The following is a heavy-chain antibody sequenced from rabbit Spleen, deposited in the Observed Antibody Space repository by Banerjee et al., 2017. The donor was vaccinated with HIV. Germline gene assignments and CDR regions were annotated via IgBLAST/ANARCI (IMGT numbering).Heavy chain of an antibody. D-gene: IGHD5-1*01. J-gene: IGHJ4*01. CDR3: ARDLVAAIGWNFNL. CDR1: GFSLDSDYV. CDR2: INSVTYKS. Sequence: QEHLVESGGGLVQPEGSLTLTCTASGFSLDSDYVMCWVRQAPGTGLEWIACINSVTYKSVYAKWAKGPFTISRTTSLNTVTLQMTRVTAADRATYFCARDLVAAIGWNFNLWAPGTLVTVS. V-gene: IGHV1S47*01.